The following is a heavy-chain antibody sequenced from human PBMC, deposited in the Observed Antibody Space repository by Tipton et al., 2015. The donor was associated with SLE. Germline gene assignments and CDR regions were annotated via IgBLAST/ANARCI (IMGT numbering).Heavy chain of an antibody. CDR1: GGSISSGTYY. D-gene: IGHD6-19*01. Sequence: TLSLTCTVSGGSISSGTYYWGWIRQPPGKGLEWIGEINHRGNTNYNPSLKSRVTISVDTSKNQFSLKLSSVTAADTAVYYCARHPQWLVRGYYYCGMDVWGQGTTVTVSS. CDR2: INHRGNT. CDR3: ARHPQWLVRGYYYCGMDV. V-gene: IGHV4-39*01. J-gene: IGHJ6*02.